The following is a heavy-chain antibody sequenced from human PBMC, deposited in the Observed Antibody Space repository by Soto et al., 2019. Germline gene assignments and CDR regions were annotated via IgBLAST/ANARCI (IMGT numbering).Heavy chain of an antibody. Sequence: SVKVSCKASGFTFTSSAVQWVRQARGQRLEWIGWIVVGSGNTNYAQKFQERVTITRDMSTSTAYMELSSLRSEDTAVYYCAANLYSSGQFDYWGQGTLVTVSS. CDR3: AANLYSSGQFDY. D-gene: IGHD6-19*01. V-gene: IGHV1-58*01. CDR2: IVVGSGNT. J-gene: IGHJ4*02. CDR1: GFTFTSSA.